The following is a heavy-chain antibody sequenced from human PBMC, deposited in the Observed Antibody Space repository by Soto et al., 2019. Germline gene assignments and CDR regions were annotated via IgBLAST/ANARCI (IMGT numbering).Heavy chain of an antibody. D-gene: IGHD4-4*01. V-gene: IGHV3-23*01. CDR2: ISGSGGST. CDR3: AKVPIGLSTGWFDP. J-gene: IGHJ5*02. CDR1: GFTFSSYA. Sequence: GGSLRLSCAASGFTFSSYAMSWVRQAPGKGLEWVSAISGSGGSTYYADSVKGRFTISRDNSKNTLYLQMNSLRAEDTAVYYCAKVPIGLSTGWFDPWGQGTLVTSPQ.